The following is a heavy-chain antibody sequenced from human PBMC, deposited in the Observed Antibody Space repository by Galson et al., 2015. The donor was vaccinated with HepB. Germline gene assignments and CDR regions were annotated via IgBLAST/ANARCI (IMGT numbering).Heavy chain of an antibody. V-gene: IGHV4-39*07. Sequence: ETLSLTCTVSGGSISSSSYYWGWIRQPPGQGLEWIGSIYYSGSTYYNPSLKSRVTISVDTSKNQFSLKLSSVTAADTAVYYCARGRLVLSPFDYWGQGTLVTVSS. J-gene: IGHJ4*02. CDR2: IYYSGST. CDR3: ARGRLVLSPFDY. D-gene: IGHD2/OR15-2a*01. CDR1: GGSISSSSYY.